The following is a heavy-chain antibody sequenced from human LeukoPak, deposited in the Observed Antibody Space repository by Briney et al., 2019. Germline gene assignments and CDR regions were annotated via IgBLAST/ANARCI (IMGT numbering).Heavy chain of an antibody. J-gene: IGHJ4*02. Sequence: SETLSLTCAVYGGSFSGYYWSWIRQPPGKGLEWIGEINHSGSTNYNPSLKSRVTISVDTSKNQFSLKLSSVTAAGTAVYYCARVSSSWEWFIGYSDYWGQGTLVTVSS. V-gene: IGHV4-34*01. CDR2: INHSGST. D-gene: IGHD6-13*01. CDR3: ARVSSSWEWFIGYSDY. CDR1: GGSFSGYY.